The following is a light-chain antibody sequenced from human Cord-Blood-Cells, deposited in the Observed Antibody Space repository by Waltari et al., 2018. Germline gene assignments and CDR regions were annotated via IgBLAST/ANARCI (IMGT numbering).Light chain of an antibody. CDR1: QGISSW. CDR2: AAS. Sequence: DIQLTQSPSSVSASVGDRVTITCRASQGISSWLACYQQKPGKAPKHLIYAASSLQSGVRSRFRGSGSGTNFTLTIISLQPEDFASYYCQQANSFQYTFGQGTKLEIK. V-gene: IGKV1-12*01. J-gene: IGKJ2*01. CDR3: QQANSFQYT.